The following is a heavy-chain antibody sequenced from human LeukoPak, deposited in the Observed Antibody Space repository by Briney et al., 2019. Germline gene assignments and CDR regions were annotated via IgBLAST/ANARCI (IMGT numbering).Heavy chain of an antibody. CDR1: GVTFSNYW. Sequence: PGGSLRLSCTASGVTFSNYWMRWVRRAPGKGLEGVANIKEDGGEKNYVDSVRGRFTITRDNSRNSLYLQMHSLRGEDTAVYYCATERRGSSTYDGKEAFDFWGQGTLVTVSS. V-gene: IGHV3-7*01. J-gene: IGHJ4*02. CDR3: ATERRGSSTYDGKEAFDF. CDR2: IKEDGGEK. D-gene: IGHD6-13*01.